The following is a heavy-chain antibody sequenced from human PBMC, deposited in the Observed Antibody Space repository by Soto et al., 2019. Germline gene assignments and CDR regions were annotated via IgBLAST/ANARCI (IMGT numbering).Heavy chain of an antibody. D-gene: IGHD4-17*01. CDR3: ARGLVTTDGY. CDR1: GFTFSSYG. Sequence: QVQLVESGGGVVQPGRSLRLSCAASGFTFSSYGMHWVRQAPGKGLEWVAVIWYDGSNKYYADSVKGRFTISRDDSKNTLYLQMNSLRAEDTAVYYCARGLVTTDGYWGQGTLVTVSS. CDR2: IWYDGSNK. V-gene: IGHV3-33*01. J-gene: IGHJ4*02.